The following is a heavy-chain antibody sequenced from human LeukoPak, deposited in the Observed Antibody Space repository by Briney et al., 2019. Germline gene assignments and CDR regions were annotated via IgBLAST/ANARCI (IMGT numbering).Heavy chain of an antibody. Sequence: GASVKVSCQASGYTFNGYYIHWVRQAPGQGLEWMGWINPNSGGTNYQGRVTMTRDTSISTAYMELSRLRSDDTAVFYCATSSGWKSNIDYWGQGTLVTVSS. CDR3: ATSSGWKSNIDY. V-gene: IGHV1-2*02. D-gene: IGHD6-19*01. CDR1: GYTFNGYY. J-gene: IGHJ4*02. CDR2: INPNSGGT.